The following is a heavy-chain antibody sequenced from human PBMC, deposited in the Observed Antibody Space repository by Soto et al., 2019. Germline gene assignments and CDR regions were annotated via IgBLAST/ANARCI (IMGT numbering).Heavy chain of an antibody. CDR3: ARRVTMVRGILITWFDP. CDR2: IYYSGST. CDR1: GVSIVSSSWY. J-gene: IGHJ5*02. Sequence: QMQMQESGPGLVKPSETLSLTCTVSGVSIVSSSWYWDWIRQPPGKGLEWIGRIYYSGSTHYHPSLRIRVTISADTSTNQFSLKLSSVTAADTAVYYCARRVTMVRGILITWFDPWGHGTLVTVSS. D-gene: IGHD3-10*01. V-gene: IGHV4-39*01.